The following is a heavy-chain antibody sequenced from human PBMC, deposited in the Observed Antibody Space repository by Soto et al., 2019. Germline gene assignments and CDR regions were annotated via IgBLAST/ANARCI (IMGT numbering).Heavy chain of an antibody. CDR3: ARVRTVGMSGSTGDS. CDR1: GYAISSGFY. V-gene: IGHV4-38-2*01. D-gene: IGHD3-10*01. CDR2: IYHTGTT. J-gene: IGHJ4*02. Sequence: SETLSLTCDVSGYAISSGFYWAWIRQPPGKRLEWIGNIYHTGTTYYNPSLKSRVTMSVDTSKNQFSLRLSSVTAADTAVFYCARVRTVGMSGSTGDSWGQGNLVTVSS.